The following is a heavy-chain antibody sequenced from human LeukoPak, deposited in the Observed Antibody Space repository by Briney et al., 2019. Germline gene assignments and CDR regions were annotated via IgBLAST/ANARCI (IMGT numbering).Heavy chain of an antibody. CDR2: ISSSGTI. CDR1: GFTFSSYE. CDR3: ARGVATISNWFDP. J-gene: IGHJ5*02. D-gene: IGHD5-12*01. V-gene: IGHV3-48*03. Sequence: GGSLRLSCAASGFTFSSYEMNWVRQAPGKGLEWVSYISSSGTIYYADSVKGRFTISRDNAKNSLYLQMDSLRAEDTAVYYCARGVATISNWFDPWGQGTLVTVSS.